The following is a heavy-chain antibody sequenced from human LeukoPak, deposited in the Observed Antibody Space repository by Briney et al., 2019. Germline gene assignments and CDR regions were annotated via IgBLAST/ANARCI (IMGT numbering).Heavy chain of an antibody. CDR1: GFTFSSYG. V-gene: IGHV3-30*18. CDR2: ISYDGSNK. Sequence: GRSLRLSCAASGFTFSSYGMHWVRQAPGKGLEWVAVISYDGSNKYYADSVKGRFTISRDNSKNTLYLQMNSLRAEDTAVYYCAKGSSSGWYYFDYWGQGTLVTVSS. J-gene: IGHJ4*02. D-gene: IGHD6-19*01. CDR3: AKGSSSGWYYFDY.